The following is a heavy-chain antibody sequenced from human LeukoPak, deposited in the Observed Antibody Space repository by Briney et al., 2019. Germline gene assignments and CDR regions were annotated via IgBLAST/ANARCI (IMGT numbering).Heavy chain of an antibody. J-gene: IGHJ4*02. CDR3: VNDFWSGYYPLFRDY. CDR2: IYHSGST. CDR1: GGSISSSNW. Sequence: PSGTLSLTCAVSGGSISSSNWWSWVRQPPGKGLEWIGEIYHSGSTNYNPSLKSRVTISVDKSKNQFSLKLSSVTAADTAVYYCVNDFWSGYYPLFRDYWGQGTLVTVSS. V-gene: IGHV4-4*02. D-gene: IGHD3-3*01.